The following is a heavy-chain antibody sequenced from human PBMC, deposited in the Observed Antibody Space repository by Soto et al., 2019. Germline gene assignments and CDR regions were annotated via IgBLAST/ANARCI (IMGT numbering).Heavy chain of an antibody. Sequence: GGSLRLSCAASGFTFSSYSMNWVRQAPGKGLEWVSYISSSSSTIYYADSVKGRFTISRDNAKNSLYLQMNSLRAEDTAVYYCARGYPYYYYMDVWGKGTTVTVSS. V-gene: IGHV3-48*01. CDR2: ISSSSSTI. D-gene: IGHD2-15*01. CDR3: ARGYPYYYYMDV. J-gene: IGHJ6*03. CDR1: GFTFSSYS.